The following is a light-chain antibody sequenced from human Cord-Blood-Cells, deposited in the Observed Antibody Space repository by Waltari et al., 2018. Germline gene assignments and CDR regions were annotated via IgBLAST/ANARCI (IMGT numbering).Light chain of an antibody. V-gene: IGKV1-8*01. CDR3: QQYYSYPRT. CDR2: AAS. CDR1: QGISSY. Sequence: AIRLTQSHSSFSASTGDRVTITCRASQGISSYLAWYQQTPGKAPKLLIYAASTLQSGVPSRFSGSGSGTDFTLTISCLQSEDFATYYCQQYYSYPRTFGQGTKVEIK. J-gene: IGKJ1*01.